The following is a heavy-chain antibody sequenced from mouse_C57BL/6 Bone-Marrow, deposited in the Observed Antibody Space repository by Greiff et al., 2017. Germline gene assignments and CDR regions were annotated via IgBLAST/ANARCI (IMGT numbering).Heavy chain of an antibody. CDR3: ARLWGTYCSNSDY. D-gene: IGHD2-5*01. J-gene: IGHJ2*01. V-gene: IGHV1-26*01. Sequence: EVQLQQSGPELVKPGASVKISCKASGYTFTDYYMNWVKQSHGKSLEWIGDINPNNGGTSYNQKFKGKATLTVDKSSSTAYMELRSLTSEDSAVYYCARLWGTYCSNSDYLGQGTTLTVSS. CDR1: GYTFTDYY. CDR2: INPNNGGT.